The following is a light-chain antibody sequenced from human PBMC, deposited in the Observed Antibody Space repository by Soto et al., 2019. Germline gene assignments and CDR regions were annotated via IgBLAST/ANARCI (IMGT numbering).Light chain of an antibody. CDR2: AAF. V-gene: IGKV1-17*01. Sequence: DIQMTQSPSSLSASVGDSVTITCRASAGIRNDLGWYQQKPGKAPKRLIYAAFSLQSGVPSRLSGSGSGTEFTLTTRRLQPEDFATYFCLQHNSYPLPFGGGTKVDIX. CDR1: AGIRND. J-gene: IGKJ4*01. CDR3: LQHNSYPLP.